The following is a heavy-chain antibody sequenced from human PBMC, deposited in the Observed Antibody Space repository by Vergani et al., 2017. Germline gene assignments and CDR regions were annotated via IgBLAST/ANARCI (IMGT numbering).Heavy chain of an antibody. V-gene: IGHV1-46*03. CDR3: ARVGYCSSTSCPIFDY. CDR1: GYTFTSYY. Sequence: QVQLVQSGAEVKKPGASVKASCKASGYTFTSYYMHWVRQAPGQGLEWMGIINPSGGSTSYAQKFQGRVTMTRDTSTSTVYMELSSLRSEDTAVYYCARVGYCSSTSCPIFDYWGQGTLVTVSS. J-gene: IGHJ4*02. CDR2: INPSGGST. D-gene: IGHD2-2*01.